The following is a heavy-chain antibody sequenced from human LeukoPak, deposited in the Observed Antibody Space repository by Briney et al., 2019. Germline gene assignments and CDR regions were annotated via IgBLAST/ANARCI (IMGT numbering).Heavy chain of an antibody. Sequence: GGSLRLSCAASGFTFSSYWMSWVRQAPGKGLEWVANIKQDGSEKYYLDSVKGRFTISRDNAKNSLYLQMNSLRAEDTAVYYCSRILRVRELSGFCLRGQGNPVTVSS. V-gene: IGHV3-7*05. CDR3: SRILRVRELSGFCL. J-gene: IGHJ1*01. CDR1: GFTFSSYW. D-gene: IGHD3-16*02. CDR2: IKQDGSEK.